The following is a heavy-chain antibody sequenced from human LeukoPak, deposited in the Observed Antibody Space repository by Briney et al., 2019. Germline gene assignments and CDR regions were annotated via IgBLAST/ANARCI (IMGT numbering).Heavy chain of an antibody. CDR1: GFTFSSYA. V-gene: IGHV3-30-3*01. CDR2: ISYDGSNK. J-gene: IGHJ6*02. Sequence: GGSLRLSCAASGFTFSSYAMHWVRQAPGKGLEWVAVISYDGSNKYYADSVKGRFTISRDNSKNTLYLQMNSLRAEDTAVYYCARVLRYFDPSYYYYGMDVWGQGTTVTVSS. D-gene: IGHD3-9*01. CDR3: ARVLRYFDPSYYYYGMDV.